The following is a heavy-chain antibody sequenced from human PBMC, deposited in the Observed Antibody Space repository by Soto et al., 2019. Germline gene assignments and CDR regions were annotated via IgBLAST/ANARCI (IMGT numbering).Heavy chain of an antibody. Sequence: QVQLVESGGGVVQPGRSLRLSCAASGFTFSSYAMHWVRQAPGKGLEWVAVISYDGSNKYYADSVKVRFTISRDNSKNTLYLQMNSLRAEDTAVYYCARPIGKKWLLLGGMDVW. CDR1: GFTFSSYA. J-gene: IGHJ6*01. CDR2: ISYDGSNK. V-gene: IGHV3-30-3*01. D-gene: IGHD3-22*01. CDR3: ARPIGKKWLLLGGMDV.